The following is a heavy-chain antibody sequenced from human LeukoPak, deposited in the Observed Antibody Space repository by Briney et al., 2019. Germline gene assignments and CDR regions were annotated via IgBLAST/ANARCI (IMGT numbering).Heavy chain of an antibody. CDR1: GGSISSYY. V-gene: IGHV4-59*01. CDR2: IYYSGST. J-gene: IGHJ1*01. Sequence: SETLSLTCTVSGGSISSYYWNWIRQPPGKGLEWIGYIYYSGSTNYNPSLKSRLTISVDRSKNQFSLKLSSVTAADTAVYYCARNAEYFQYWGQGTLVTVSS. CDR3: ARNAEYFQY.